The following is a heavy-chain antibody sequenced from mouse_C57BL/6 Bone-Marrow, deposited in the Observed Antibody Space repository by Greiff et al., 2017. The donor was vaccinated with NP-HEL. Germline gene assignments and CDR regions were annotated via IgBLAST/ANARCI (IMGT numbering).Heavy chain of an antibody. CDR2: IYPGDGDT. V-gene: IGHV1-80*01. Sequence: VQGVESGAELVKPGASVKISCKASGYAFSSYWMNWVKERPGKGLEWIGQIYPGDGDTKYNGKFKGKATLTADKSSSTAYMQVSSLTPEDSAVYFCARGDYGSSRFGYAMDYWGQGTSVTVSS. CDR3: ARGDYGSSRFGYAMDY. D-gene: IGHD1-1*01. J-gene: IGHJ4*01. CDR1: GYAFSSYW.